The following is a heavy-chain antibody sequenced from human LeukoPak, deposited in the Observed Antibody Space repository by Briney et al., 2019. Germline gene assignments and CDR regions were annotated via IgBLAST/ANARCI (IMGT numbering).Heavy chain of an antibody. J-gene: IGHJ6*03. D-gene: IGHD6-13*01. CDR2: ISGYTGDT. Sequence: ASVKVSCKTSGYTSPNYDIYWVRQAPGQGLECMGWISGYTGDTKYAQILQGRFTVTTDTSTSTAYMELRSLTYDDTAVYYCARDLHSSSWCYYYYMDVWGKGTTVTISS. V-gene: IGHV1-18*01. CDR1: GYTSPNYD. CDR3: ARDLHSSSWCYYYYMDV.